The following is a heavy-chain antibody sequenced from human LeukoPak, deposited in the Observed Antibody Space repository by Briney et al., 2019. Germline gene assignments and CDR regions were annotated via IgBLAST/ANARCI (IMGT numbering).Heavy chain of an antibody. CDR3: ATLSIVVVPAANRSYKVDY. J-gene: IGHJ4*02. CDR1: GFTFSSYS. Sequence: PGGSLRLSCAASGFTFSSYSMNWVRQAPGKGLEWVSSISSSSSYIYYADSVKGRFTISRDNAKNSLYLQMNSLRAEDTAVYYCATLSIVVVPAANRSYKVDYWGQGTLVTVSS. D-gene: IGHD2-2*01. CDR2: ISSSSSYI. V-gene: IGHV3-21*01.